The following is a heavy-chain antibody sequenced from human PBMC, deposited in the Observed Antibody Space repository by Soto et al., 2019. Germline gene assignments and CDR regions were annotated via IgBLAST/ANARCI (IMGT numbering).Heavy chain of an antibody. J-gene: IGHJ6*02. Sequence: QVQLVQSGGEVKKPGASVKVSCKTSGYSFTTYGISWVRQAPGQGLEWMGWISAYNGNTNYAQKLQDRVTRATDTSTSTAYMELRSLSSDDTAVYYCAREGPAPYYYYGMDVWGQGSTVTVSS. V-gene: IGHV1-18*01. CDR3: AREGPAPYYYYGMDV. CDR1: GYSFTTYG. CDR2: ISAYNGNT.